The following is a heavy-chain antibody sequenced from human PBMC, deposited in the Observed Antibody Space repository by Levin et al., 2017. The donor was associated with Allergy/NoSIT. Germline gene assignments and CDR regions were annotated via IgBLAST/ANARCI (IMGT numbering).Heavy chain of an antibody. Sequence: ESLKISCAASGFTFSTYAMSWVRQAPGKGLEWVSTFTGSGGRTNYADSVKGRFTISRDNSKNTLFLQMNSLRAEDTAVYYCARSKPSYYYDSTGYSFDYWGQGTLVTVSS. CDR3: ARSKPSYYYDSTGYSFDY. D-gene: IGHD3-22*01. V-gene: IGHV3-23*01. CDR2: FTGSGGRT. CDR1: GFTFSTYA. J-gene: IGHJ4*02.